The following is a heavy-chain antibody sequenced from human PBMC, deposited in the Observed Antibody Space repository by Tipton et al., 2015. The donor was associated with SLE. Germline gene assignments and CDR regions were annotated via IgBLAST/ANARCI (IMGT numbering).Heavy chain of an antibody. Sequence: SLRLSCAASGFTFSDYHMSWIRQGPGKGLEWVSYISSSGSTIYYADSVKGRFTISRDNAKNSLYLQMNGLRAEDTAVYYCAREDPSWYYYYMDVWGKGTTVTVSS. V-gene: IGHV3-11*01. CDR1: GFTFSDYH. J-gene: IGHJ6*03. CDR3: AREDPSWYYYYMDV. D-gene: IGHD2-15*01. CDR2: ISSSGSTI.